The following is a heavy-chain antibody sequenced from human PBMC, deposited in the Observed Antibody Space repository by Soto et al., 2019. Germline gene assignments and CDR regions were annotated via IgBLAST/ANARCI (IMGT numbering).Heavy chain of an antibody. Sequence: EVQLVESGGGLIQPGGSLRLSCAASGYTFSSYWMHWVRQAPGKGLVWVSRINTDGSSTSYADTVEGRFTISRDNAKNTLYPQMNSLRAEDTAVYYCTRGLGGGSCWGQGTLVTVSS. CDR1: GYTFSSYW. J-gene: IGHJ4*02. D-gene: IGHD2-15*01. CDR2: INTDGSST. CDR3: TRGLGGGSC. V-gene: IGHV3-74*01.